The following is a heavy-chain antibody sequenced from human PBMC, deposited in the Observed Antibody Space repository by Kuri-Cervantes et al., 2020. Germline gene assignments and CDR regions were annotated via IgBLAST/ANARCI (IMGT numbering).Heavy chain of an antibody. D-gene: IGHD2-21*02. V-gene: IGHV3-30-3*02. CDR3: AKSVVVTAIRPRFDY. J-gene: IGHJ4*02. CDR1: GFTFSSYA. CDR2: ISYDGSNK. Sequence: GGSLRLSCAASGFTFSSYAMHWVRQAPGKGLERVAVISYDGSNKYYADSVKGRFTISRDNSKNTLYLQMNSLRAEDTAVYYCAKSVVVTAIRPRFDYWGQGTLVTVSS.